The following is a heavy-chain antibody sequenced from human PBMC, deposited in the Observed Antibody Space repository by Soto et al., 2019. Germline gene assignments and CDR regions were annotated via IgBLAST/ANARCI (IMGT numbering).Heavy chain of an antibody. CDR3: ATTVTAMVDYYGMDV. Sequence: SETLSLTCTVSGGSISSYYWCWIRQPPGKGLEWIGYIYYSGGTNYNPSLKSRVTISVDTSKNQFSLKLSSVTAADTAVYYCATTVTAMVDYYGMDVWGQGTTVTVSS. CDR2: IYYSGGT. CDR1: GGSISSYY. J-gene: IGHJ6*02. D-gene: IGHD5-18*01. V-gene: IGHV4-59*01.